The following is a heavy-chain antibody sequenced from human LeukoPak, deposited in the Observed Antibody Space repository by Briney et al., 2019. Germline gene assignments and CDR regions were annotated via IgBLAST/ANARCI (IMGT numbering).Heavy chain of an antibody. D-gene: IGHD3-9*01. J-gene: IGHJ4*02. CDR3: ASARGGYDILTGYYRGHY. CDR1: GFTFSSYE. Sequence: GGSLRLSCAASGFTFSSYEMNWVRQAPGKGLEWVSYISSSGSTIYYADSVKGRFTISRDNAKNSLYLQMNSLRAEDTAVYYCASARGGYDILTGYYRGHYWGQGTLVTVSS. CDR2: ISSSGSTI. V-gene: IGHV3-48*03.